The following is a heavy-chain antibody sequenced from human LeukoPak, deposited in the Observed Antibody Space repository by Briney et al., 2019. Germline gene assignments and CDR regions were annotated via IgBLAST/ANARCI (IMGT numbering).Heavy chain of an antibody. CDR3: ARVPTVTNWFDP. CDR2: INAGNGNT. J-gene: IGHJ5*02. V-gene: IGHV1-3*01. CDR1: GYTFSNYA. D-gene: IGHD4-17*01. Sequence: GASVKVSCKASGYTFSNYAMHWVRQAPRQRLEWMGWINAGNGNTKYSQKFQGRVTITRDTSASTAYMELSSLRSEDTAVYYCARVPTVTNWFDPWGQGTLVTVSS.